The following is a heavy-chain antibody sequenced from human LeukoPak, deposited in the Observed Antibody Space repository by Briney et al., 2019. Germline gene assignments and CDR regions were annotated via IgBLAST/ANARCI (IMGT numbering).Heavy chain of an antibody. CDR2: IRSKAYGGTT. V-gene: IGHV3-49*04. D-gene: IGHD3-10*01. CDR1: GFTFGDYA. CDR3: TRDRSITMVRGVIYYYYYMDV. Sequence: GGSLRLSCTASGFTFGDYAMSWVRQAPGKGLEWVGFIRSKAYGGTTEYAASVKGRFTISRDDSKSIAYPQVNSLKTEDTAVYYCTRDRSITMVRGVIYYYYYMDVWGKGTTVTVSS. J-gene: IGHJ6*03.